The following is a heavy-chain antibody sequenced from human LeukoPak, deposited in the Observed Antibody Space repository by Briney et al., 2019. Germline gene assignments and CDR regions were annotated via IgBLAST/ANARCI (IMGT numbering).Heavy chain of an antibody. D-gene: IGHD6-6*01. CDR2: VSDSGGAT. Sequence: GGSLRLSCAASGFTFSSYAMSWVRQAPGKGLEWVSAVSDSGGATWYAESVKGRLTISRDNSKNTLYLQMNSLRTEDTAIYYCAKGVDYSSASHFVYWGQGTLVTVSS. CDR3: AKGVDYSSASHFVY. V-gene: IGHV3-23*01. J-gene: IGHJ4*02. CDR1: GFTFSSYA.